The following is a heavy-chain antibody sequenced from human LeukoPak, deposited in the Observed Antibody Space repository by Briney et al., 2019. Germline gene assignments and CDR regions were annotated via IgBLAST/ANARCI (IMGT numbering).Heavy chain of an antibody. CDR2: ISTYNGNT. D-gene: IGHD2-2*02. CDR3: ARDGHCSSTSCYTYYCYGMDV. Sequence: ASVKVSCKASGYTLTGYYMHWVRQAPGQGLEWMGWISTYNGNTNYAQKFQGRVTITADKSTSTAYMELSSLRSEDTAVYYCARDGHCSSTSCYTYYCYGMDVWGQGTTVTVSS. CDR1: GYTLTGYY. V-gene: IGHV1/OR15-2*02. J-gene: IGHJ6*02.